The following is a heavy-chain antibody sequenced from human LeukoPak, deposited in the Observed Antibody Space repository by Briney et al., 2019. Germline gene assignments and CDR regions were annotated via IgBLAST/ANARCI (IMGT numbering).Heavy chain of an antibody. CDR2: ISWNSGSI. J-gene: IGHJ5*02. Sequence: GRSLRLYCAASGFTFDDYAMHWVRQAPGKGLEWVSGISWNSGSIGYADSVEGRFTISRDNAKNSLYLQMNSLRAEDTALYYCAKAQNDNWFDPWGQGTLVTVSS. D-gene: IGHD1-1*01. V-gene: IGHV3-9*01. CDR3: AKAQNDNWFDP. CDR1: GFTFDDYA.